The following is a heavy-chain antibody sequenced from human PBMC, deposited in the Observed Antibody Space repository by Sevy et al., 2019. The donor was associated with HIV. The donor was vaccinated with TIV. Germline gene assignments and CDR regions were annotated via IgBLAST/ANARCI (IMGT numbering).Heavy chain of an antibody. J-gene: IGHJ6*02. CDR2: FDPEDGET. CDR3: ATSTARTTPIRYYHYYGMDV. CDR1: GYTLTELS. Sequence: ASVKVSCKVSGYTLTELSMHWVRQAPGKGLEWMGGFDPEDGETIYAQKFQGRVTMTEDTSTDTAYMELSSLRSEDTAVYYCATSTARTTPIRYYHYYGMDVWGQGTTVTVSS. D-gene: IGHD1-20*01. V-gene: IGHV1-24*01.